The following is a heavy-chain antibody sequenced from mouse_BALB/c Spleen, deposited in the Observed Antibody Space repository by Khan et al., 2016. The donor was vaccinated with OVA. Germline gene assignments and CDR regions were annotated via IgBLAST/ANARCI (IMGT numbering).Heavy chain of an antibody. CDR1: GYTFTDYA. Sequence: QVQLQQSGAELVRPGVSVKISCRASGYTFTDYAMHWVKQRYAKSLVWIGVISTNYGAVDYNQMFQGKASMTVDRSSSTVYMELHCLTTEDSATYYCERGEKYAYWGQGSLVTVTA. CDR3: ERGEKYAY. J-gene: IGHJ3*01. CDR2: ISTNYGAV. V-gene: IGHV1S137*01.